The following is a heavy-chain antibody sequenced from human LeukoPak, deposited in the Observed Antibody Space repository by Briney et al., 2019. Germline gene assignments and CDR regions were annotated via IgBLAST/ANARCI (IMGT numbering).Heavy chain of an antibody. CDR2: LNSDETSA. CDR1: GFTFSSYA. D-gene: IGHD4/OR15-4a*01. J-gene: IGHJ5*02. Sequence: GGSLRLSCAASGFTFSSYAMHWVRQAPGRGLVWVSRLNSDETSATYADSVKGRFTISRDTAKNTLYLDMNSLRVEDTAVYYCARAPPTFLTHRFDPWGQGTLVTVSS. V-gene: IGHV3-74*03. CDR3: ARAPPTFLTHRFDP.